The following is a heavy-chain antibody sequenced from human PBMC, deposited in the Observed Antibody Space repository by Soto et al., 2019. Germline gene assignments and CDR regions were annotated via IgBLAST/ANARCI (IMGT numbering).Heavy chain of an antibody. V-gene: IGHV4-59*08. CDR2: IYYRANP. D-gene: IGHD2-21*01. Sequence: QVQLQESGPGLVKPSETLSLTCTVSGWSINTYYWSWIRQPPGKGLEWIGYIYYRANPNYNPSLKCRITISQDTSKNQLSLKLSSVTPADTAVYYCARHYGDCYDYVDYWGQGTLVTVSS. J-gene: IGHJ4*02. CDR1: GWSINTYY. CDR3: ARHYGDCYDYVDY.